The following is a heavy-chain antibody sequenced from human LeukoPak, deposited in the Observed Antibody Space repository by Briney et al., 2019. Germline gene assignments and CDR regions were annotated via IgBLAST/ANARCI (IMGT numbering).Heavy chain of an antibody. D-gene: IGHD3-16*01. V-gene: IGHV3-20*04. Sequence: GGSLRLSRAASGFTFDDYGMSWVREAPGKRLEWVSGINWNGGSTGYADSVKGRFTISRDNAKNSLYLQMNSLRAEDTALYYCARDLGVGDWFDPWGQGTLVTVSS. J-gene: IGHJ5*02. CDR1: GFTFDDYG. CDR3: ARDLGVGDWFDP. CDR2: INWNGGST.